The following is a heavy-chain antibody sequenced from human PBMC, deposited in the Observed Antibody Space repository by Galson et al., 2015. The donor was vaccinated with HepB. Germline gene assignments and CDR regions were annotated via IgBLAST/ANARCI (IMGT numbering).Heavy chain of an antibody. CDR2: ISGDSGAT. CDR1: GFTFSRDS. Sequence: SLRLSCAASGFTFSRDSMSWVRQPPGKGLEWISVISGDSGATDYADSVRGRFTISRDNSKNTLYLQMNSLRAEDTAVYYCAGQYYDFWSGYHYRGDYWGQGTLVTVSS. CDR3: AGQYYDFWSGYHYRGDY. J-gene: IGHJ4*02. D-gene: IGHD3-3*01. V-gene: IGHV3-23*01.